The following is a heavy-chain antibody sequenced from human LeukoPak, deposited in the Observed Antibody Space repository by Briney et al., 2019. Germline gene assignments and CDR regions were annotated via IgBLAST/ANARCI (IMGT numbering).Heavy chain of an antibody. CDR3: ARGGRRIVVVVAATPTRAFDI. V-gene: IGHV4-34*01. CDR2: INHSGST. CDR1: GGSFSGYY. J-gene: IGHJ3*02. Sequence: AETLSLTCAVYGGSFSGYYWSWIRQPPGKGLEWIGEINHSGSTNYNPSLKSRVTISVDTSKNQFSLKLSSVTAADTAVYYCARGGRRIVVVVAATPTRAFDIWGQGTMVTVSS. D-gene: IGHD2-15*01.